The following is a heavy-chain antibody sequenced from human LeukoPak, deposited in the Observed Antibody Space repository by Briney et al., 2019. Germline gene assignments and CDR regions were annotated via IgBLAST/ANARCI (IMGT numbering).Heavy chain of an antibody. J-gene: IGHJ4*02. Sequence: PGGSLRLSGAASGFTFSSYAMSWVHQAPGKGLEWVSAISGSGVTTYHADSVKGRFTISRDNSKNTLYLQMNSLRAEDTAVYYCAKVPFPRIVGAKYYFDYWGQGTLVTVSS. CDR3: AKVPFPRIVGAKYYFDY. D-gene: IGHD1-26*01. V-gene: IGHV3-23*01. CDR1: GFTFSSYA. CDR2: ISGSGVTT.